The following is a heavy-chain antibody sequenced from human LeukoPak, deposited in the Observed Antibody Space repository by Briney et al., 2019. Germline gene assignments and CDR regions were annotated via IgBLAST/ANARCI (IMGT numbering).Heavy chain of an antibody. J-gene: IGHJ6*02. V-gene: IGHV4-34*01. CDR3: ARSPYYDFWSGYYTGYYYGMDV. Sequence: SETLSLTCAVYGGSFSGYYWSWIRQPPGKGLEWIGEINRSGSTNYNPSLKSRVTISVGTSKNQFSLKLSSVTAADTAVYYCARSPYYDFWSGYYTGYYYGMDVWGQGTTVTVSS. CDR1: GGSFSGYY. D-gene: IGHD3-3*01. CDR2: INRSGST.